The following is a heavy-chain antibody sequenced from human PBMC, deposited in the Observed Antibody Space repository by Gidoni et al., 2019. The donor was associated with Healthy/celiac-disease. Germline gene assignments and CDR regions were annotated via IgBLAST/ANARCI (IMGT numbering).Heavy chain of an antibody. CDR1: GGPFSSYA. CDR2: IIPIFGTA. J-gene: IGHJ4*02. CDR3: ARGTERVGATTNMGD. Sequence: QVQLVQSGAEVKKPGSSVSVSCKAPGGPFSSYAISWVRQAPGQGLEWMGGIIPIFGTANYAQKFQGRVTITADESTSTAYMELSSLRSEDTAVYYCARGTERVGATTNMGDWGQGTLVTVSS. D-gene: IGHD1-26*01. V-gene: IGHV1-69*01.